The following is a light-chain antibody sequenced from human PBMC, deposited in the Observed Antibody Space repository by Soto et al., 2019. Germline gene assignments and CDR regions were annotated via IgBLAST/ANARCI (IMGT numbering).Light chain of an antibody. CDR1: QSVSSY. CDR2: DAS. CDR3: QQRSNCPST. Sequence: EIVLTQSPATLSLSPGDRATLSCRASQSVSSYLAWYQQKPGQAPRLLIYDASNRATGIPARFSGSGSGTDFTRTITTLEPEDFAVYYCQQRSNCPSTFGGGTKVEIK. J-gene: IGKJ4*01. V-gene: IGKV3-11*01.